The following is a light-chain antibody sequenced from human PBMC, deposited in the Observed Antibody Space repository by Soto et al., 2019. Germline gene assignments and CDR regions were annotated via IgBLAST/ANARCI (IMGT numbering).Light chain of an antibody. Sequence: IVITQSPAFLTVSPGKRTTLSCRAMQSVSSSYLAWYQLKPGQAPRLLIYGASSMATGIPDRFSGSGSGTDFTLTISRLEPEDFAVYYCQQYGSSPQWTFGQGTKVDI. CDR2: GAS. CDR1: QSVSSSY. CDR3: QQYGSSPQWT. J-gene: IGKJ1*01. V-gene: IGKV3-20*01.